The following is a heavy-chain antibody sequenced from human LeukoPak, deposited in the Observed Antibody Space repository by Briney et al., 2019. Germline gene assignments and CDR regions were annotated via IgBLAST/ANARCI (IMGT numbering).Heavy chain of an antibody. V-gene: IGHV3-30*18. J-gene: IGHJ4*02. CDR3: AKTDFESSGWYFDY. CDR1: GFTFSSYG. D-gene: IGHD6-19*01. Sequence: PGRSLRLSCAASGFTFSSYGMHWVRQAPGKGLEWVAVISYDGSNKYYADSVKGRFTISRDNSKNTLYLQMNSLRAGDTAVYYCAKTDFESSGWYFDYWGQGTLVTVSS. CDR2: ISYDGSNK.